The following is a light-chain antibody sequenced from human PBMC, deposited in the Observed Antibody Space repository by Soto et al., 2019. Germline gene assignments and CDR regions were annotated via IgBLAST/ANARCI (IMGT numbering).Light chain of an antibody. Sequence: EIVITQSPVTLSVSPGERVPLSCRASQSVSSNLAWYQQKPGQAPSLLIYGAFTRATGIPARFSGTGSGTEFTLTISSLQSEDFALYYCQQYNDWPLTFGQGTKVDIK. V-gene: IGKV3-15*01. CDR3: QQYNDWPLT. CDR1: QSVSSN. J-gene: IGKJ1*01. CDR2: GAF.